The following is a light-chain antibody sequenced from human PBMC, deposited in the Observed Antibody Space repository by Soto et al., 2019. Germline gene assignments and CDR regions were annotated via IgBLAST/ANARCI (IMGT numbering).Light chain of an antibody. CDR3: CSDAGRYTYV. Sequence: SLTQPRSVSGSPGQSVTISCTGTSSDVGGYNYVSWYQQHPGTAPIVMTYDVNKRPSEVGVRFSCSTSGKMTSLPFTRLQAEDEAAYCCCSDAGRYTYVSGTGTNVTVL. J-gene: IGLJ1*01. CDR2: DVN. CDR1: SSDVGGYNY. V-gene: IGLV2-11*01.